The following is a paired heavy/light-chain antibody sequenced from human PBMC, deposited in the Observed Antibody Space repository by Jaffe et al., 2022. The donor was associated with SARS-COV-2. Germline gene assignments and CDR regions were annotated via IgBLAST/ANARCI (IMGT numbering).Heavy chain of an antibody. Sequence: EVQLVQSGAEVRRPGESLKISCKGSGYTFTSYWIAWVRQMPGKGLEWMGIIYPGDSETRYSPSFQGQVTFSTDKSISTAYLRWSSLQASDTAIYYCARQQGTLDIWGQGTLVTVSS. D-gene: IGHD1-1*01. CDR2: IYPGDSET. V-gene: IGHV5-51*01. CDR1: GYTFTSYW. CDR3: ARQQGTLDI. J-gene: IGHJ3*02.
Light chain of an antibody. J-gene: IGKJ2*01. Sequence: EIVLSQSPGTLSLSPGERATLSCRASQSVSSTYLAWYQQKPGQAPRLLIYAASSRATGIPDRFSGSGSGTDFTLTISRLEPEDFALYYCQRYGGSPTFGQGTKLEIK. CDR3: QRYGGSPT. V-gene: IGKV3-20*01. CDR1: QSVSSTY. CDR2: AAS.